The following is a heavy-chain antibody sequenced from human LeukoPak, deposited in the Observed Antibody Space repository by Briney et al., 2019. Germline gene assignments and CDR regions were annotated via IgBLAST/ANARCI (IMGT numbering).Heavy chain of an antibody. CDR3: ARKGNGALDI. CDR1: GFVFSNDA. D-gene: IGHD1-1*01. J-gene: IGHJ3*02. CDR2: ISDIGAST. V-gene: IGHV3-23*01. Sequence: PGGSLRLPCAPSGFVFSNDAMSWVRQAPGKGLEWVSDISDIGASTNYVGSVKGRFTISRDNSKNMLYMQMNSLRAEDTALYYCARKGNGALDIWGQGTMVTVSS.